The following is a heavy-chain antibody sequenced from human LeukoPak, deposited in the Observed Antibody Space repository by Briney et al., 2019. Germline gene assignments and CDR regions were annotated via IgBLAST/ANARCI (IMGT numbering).Heavy chain of an antibody. V-gene: IGHV4-39*01. CDR3: ASPLGYCTNGVCYVY. J-gene: IGHJ4*02. D-gene: IGHD2-8*01. CDR2: IYYSGST. CDR1: GGSISSSSYY. Sequence: SETLSLTCTVSGGSISSSSYYWGWIRQPPGKGLEWIGSIYYSGSTYYNPPLKSRVTISVDTSKNQFSLKLSSVTAADTAVYYCASPLGYCTNGVCYVYWGQGTLVTVSS.